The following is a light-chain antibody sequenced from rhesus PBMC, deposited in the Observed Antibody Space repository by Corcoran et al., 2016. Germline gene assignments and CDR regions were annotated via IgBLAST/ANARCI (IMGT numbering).Light chain of an antibody. J-gene: IGKJ4*01. V-gene: IGKV3-40*03. Sequence: EIVMTQSPATLSLSPGETATLSCRASESVGSYLAWYQQKPGQAPKPLVHSAYFRATGIPDRFRGSGFRTEFTLTISSLEPEDVGVYPCQQYNDLLLTFGGGTKVEIK. CDR1: ESVGSY. CDR3: QQYNDLLLT. CDR2: SAY.